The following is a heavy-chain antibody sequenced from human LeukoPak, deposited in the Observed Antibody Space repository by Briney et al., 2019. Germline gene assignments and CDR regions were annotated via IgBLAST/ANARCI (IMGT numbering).Heavy chain of an antibody. D-gene: IGHD6-19*01. Sequence: ASVKVSCKASGYTFTAYYMHWVRQAPGQGLEWMGWINPNSGGTDYAQNFQGRVTMTRDTSISTVYMDLSRLRSDDTAVYYCARVAGSIDYWGQGTLVTVSS. J-gene: IGHJ4*02. CDR1: GYTFTAYY. V-gene: IGHV1-2*02. CDR3: ARVAGSIDY. CDR2: INPNSGGT.